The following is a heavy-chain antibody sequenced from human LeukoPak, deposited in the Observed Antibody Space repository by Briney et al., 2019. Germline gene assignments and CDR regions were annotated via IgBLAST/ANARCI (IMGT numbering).Heavy chain of an antibody. Sequence: SETLSLTRNVSGGSIRSYYWSWIRQPPGKGLEWIGYIYYSGSTNYNPSLKSRVTISVDTSKNQFSLKLSSVTAADTAVYYCARDVGDSSGYYYYFDYWGQGTLVTVSS. CDR1: GGSIRSYY. V-gene: IGHV4-59*01. D-gene: IGHD3-22*01. J-gene: IGHJ4*02. CDR3: ARDVGDSSGYYYYFDY. CDR2: IYYSGST.